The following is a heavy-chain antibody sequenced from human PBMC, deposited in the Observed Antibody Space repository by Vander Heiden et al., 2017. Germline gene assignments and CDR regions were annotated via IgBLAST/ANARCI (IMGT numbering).Heavy chain of an antibody. CDR1: GFTFSSND. Sequence: QLLESGGGFVQPGGSRRLSVAASGFTFSSNDMSWVRQAPGKGLECVSLISHSGTTYYADSVKGRFTISRDNSKHTLYLQMNSLKAEDTAVYYCAKGGWLEYWGQGTQVTVSS. D-gene: IGHD3-22*01. J-gene: IGHJ4*02. V-gene: IGHV3-23*01. CDR3: AKGGWLEY. CDR2: ISHSGTT.